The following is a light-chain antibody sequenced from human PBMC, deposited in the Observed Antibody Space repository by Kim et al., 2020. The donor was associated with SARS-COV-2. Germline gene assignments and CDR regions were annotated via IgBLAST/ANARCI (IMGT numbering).Light chain of an antibody. CDR1: QSISSW. J-gene: IGKJ1*01. V-gene: IGKV1-5*03. CDR2: KAS. CDR3: QQYNSAPWT. Sequence: DIQMTQSPSTLSASVGDRVTITCRASQSISSWLAWYQQKPGKAPKLLIYKASSLESGVPSRFSGSGSGTEFTLTISSLQPDDFATYHCQQYNSAPWTFGQGTKVDI.